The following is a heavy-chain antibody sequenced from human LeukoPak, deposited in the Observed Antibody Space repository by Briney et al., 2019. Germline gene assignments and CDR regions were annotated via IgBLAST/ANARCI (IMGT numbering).Heavy chain of an antibody. CDR3: ARDIQYYYGSGSYGIFDY. D-gene: IGHD3-10*01. J-gene: IGHJ4*02. CDR2: IIPILGIA. V-gene: IGHV1-69*04. CDR1: GGTFSSYA. Sequence: SVKVSCKASGGTFSSYAISWVRQAPGQGLEWMGRIIPILGIANYAQKFQGRVTITADKSTSTAYMELSSLRSEDTAVYYCARDIQYYYGSGSYGIFDYWGQGTLVTVSS.